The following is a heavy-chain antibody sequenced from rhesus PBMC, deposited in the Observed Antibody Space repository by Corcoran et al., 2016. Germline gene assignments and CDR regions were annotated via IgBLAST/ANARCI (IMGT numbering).Heavy chain of an antibody. CDR1: GYTFTSYY. V-gene: IGHV1-1*01. D-gene: IGHD6-31*01. CDR3: TRAEYSSGCLDY. Sequence: QVQLVQSGAEIKQPGASVKLSCKASGYTFTSYYMHWVRKAPGQGHEWIGLISPYDGNQGYEQNVQGRVTITTDTSTSTGYMELSSLRSEDTAVYYCTRAEYSSGCLDYWGQGVLVTVSS. J-gene: IGHJ4*01. CDR2: ISPYDGNQ.